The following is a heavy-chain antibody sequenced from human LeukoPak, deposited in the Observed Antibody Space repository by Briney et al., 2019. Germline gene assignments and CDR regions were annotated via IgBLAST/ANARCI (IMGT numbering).Heavy chain of an antibody. CDR3: AKVETYYGSGSYSGPDY. CDR1: GFSFSSYA. V-gene: IGHV3-30*04. CDR2: MSYDGGNE. Sequence: GRSLRLSCAASGFSFSSYAMHWVRQAPGKGLEWVAIMSYDGGNEFYADSVKGRFTISRDNSKDTLYLQMNSLRVEDTAVYYCAKVETYYGSGSYSGPDYWGQGTLVTVSS. D-gene: IGHD3-10*01. J-gene: IGHJ4*02.